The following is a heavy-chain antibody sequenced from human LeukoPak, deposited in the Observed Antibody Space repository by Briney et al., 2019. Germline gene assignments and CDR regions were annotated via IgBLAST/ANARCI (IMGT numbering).Heavy chain of an antibody. CDR2: ILPGDSDT. Sequence: GESLKISCRASGYIFTNYWIAWVRWMPGEGLQWMGIILPGDSDTRYSPSFRGQVTISAETSTRTAYLQWTSLRASDSAIYYCARQGAGASYYDPTGLPRGAFDSWGQGTTVTVSS. V-gene: IGHV5-51*01. CDR3: ARQGAGASYYDPTGLPRGAFDS. CDR1: GYIFTNYW. D-gene: IGHD3-22*01. J-gene: IGHJ3*02.